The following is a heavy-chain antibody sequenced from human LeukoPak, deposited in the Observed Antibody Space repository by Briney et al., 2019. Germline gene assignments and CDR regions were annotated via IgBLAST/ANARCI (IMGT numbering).Heavy chain of an antibody. J-gene: IGHJ4*02. V-gene: IGHV3-23*01. CDR3: AKDWPVSGDHYSPFDY. D-gene: IGHD4-11*01. CDR2: ISRSGGNT. CDR1: GFSFSSHA. Sequence: GGSLRLSCAASGFSFSSHAMSWVRQAPGKGLEWVAAISRSGGNTYYGDSVKGRFTISRDSSRNTLHLQMDSLRAEDTAVYYCAKDWPVSGDHYSPFDYWGQGTLVTVSS.